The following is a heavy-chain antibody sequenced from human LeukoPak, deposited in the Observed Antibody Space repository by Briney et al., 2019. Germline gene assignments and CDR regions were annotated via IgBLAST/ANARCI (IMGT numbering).Heavy chain of an antibody. Sequence: ASEKVSCKASGGTFSSYAISWVRQAPGQGLEWMGIINPSGGSTSYAQKFQGRVTMTRDTSTSTVYMELSSLRSEDTAVYYCARAYDFPDYWGQGTLVTVSS. CDR3: ARAYDFPDY. CDR2: INPSGGST. V-gene: IGHV1-46*01. CDR1: GGTFSSYA. D-gene: IGHD3-3*01. J-gene: IGHJ4*02.